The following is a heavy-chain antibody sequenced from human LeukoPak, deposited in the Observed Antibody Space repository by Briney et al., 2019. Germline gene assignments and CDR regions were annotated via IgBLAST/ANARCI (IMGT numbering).Heavy chain of an antibody. CDR2: IYYSGST. J-gene: IGHJ4*02. D-gene: IGHD6-19*01. CDR1: GGSISSYY. Sequence: EPSETLSLTCTVSGGSISSYYWSWIRQPPGKGLEWIGYIYYSGSTNCNPSLKSRVTISVDTSKNQFSLKLSSVTAADTAVYYCARVYSSGWSIIGYWGQGTLVTVSS. CDR3: ARVYSSGWSIIGY. V-gene: IGHV4-59*01.